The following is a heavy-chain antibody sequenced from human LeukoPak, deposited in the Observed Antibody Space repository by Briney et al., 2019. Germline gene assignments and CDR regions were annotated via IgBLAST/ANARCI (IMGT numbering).Heavy chain of an antibody. D-gene: IGHD3-22*01. CDR1: GGSISSYY. CDR3: ARLGSYYDSSVAY. Sequence: SETLSLTCTVSGGSISSYYWSWIRQPPGKGLEWIGYIYYSGSTNYNPSLKSRVTISVDTSKNQFSLKLSSVTAADTAVYYCARLGSYYDSSVAYWGQGTLATVSS. CDR2: IYYSGST. V-gene: IGHV4-59*08. J-gene: IGHJ4*02.